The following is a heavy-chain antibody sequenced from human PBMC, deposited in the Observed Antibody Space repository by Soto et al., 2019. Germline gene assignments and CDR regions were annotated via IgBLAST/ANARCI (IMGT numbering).Heavy chain of an antibody. CDR1: GFTFSSYG. D-gene: IGHD6-13*01. CDR2: ISYDGSNK. Sequence: QVQLVESGGGEVQPGRSLRLSCAASGFTFSSYGMHWVRQAPGKGLEWVAVISYDGSNKYYADSVKGRFTISRDNSKNTLYLQMNSLRAEDTAVFYCAKGSSWFDYWGQGTLVTVSS. V-gene: IGHV3-30*18. J-gene: IGHJ4*02. CDR3: AKGSSWFDY.